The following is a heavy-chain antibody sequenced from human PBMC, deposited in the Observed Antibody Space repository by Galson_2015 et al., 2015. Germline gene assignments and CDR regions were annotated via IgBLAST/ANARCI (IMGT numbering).Heavy chain of an antibody. D-gene: IGHD6-19*01. CDR3: ARGSGSGWYGAY. CDR1: GFTFSSYV. CDR2: ISSSGSTI. V-gene: IGHV3-48*03. J-gene: IGHJ4*02. Sequence: SLRLSCAASGFTFSSYVMNWVRQAPGKGLEWVSYISSSGSTIYYADSVKGRFTISRDNAKNSLYLQMNSLRAEDTAVYYCARGSGSGWYGAYWGQGTLVTVSS.